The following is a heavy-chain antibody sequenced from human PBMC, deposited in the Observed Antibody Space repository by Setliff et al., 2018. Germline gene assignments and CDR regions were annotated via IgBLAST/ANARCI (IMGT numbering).Heavy chain of an antibody. CDR3: ARGRGATVGYYYYYYMDV. Sequence: TSETLSLTCSVSGASITSYYWSWIRQPPGKGLEWIGYIYYSGSTYYNPSLKSRVTISVDTSKNQFSLKLSSVTAADTAVYYCARGRGATVGYYYYYYMDVWGKGTTVTVSS. CDR1: GASITSYY. J-gene: IGHJ6*03. D-gene: IGHD4-17*01. V-gene: IGHV4-59*06. CDR2: IYYSGST.